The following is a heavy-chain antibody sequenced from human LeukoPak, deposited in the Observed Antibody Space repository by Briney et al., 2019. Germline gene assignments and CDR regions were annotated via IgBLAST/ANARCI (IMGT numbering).Heavy chain of an antibody. D-gene: IGHD2-2*01. CDR1: GFTFSSYA. CDR3: ANSYCSSTSCYDPYYYYYYGMDV. V-gene: IGHV3-23*01. CDR2: ISGSGGST. Sequence: PGGSLRLSCAASGFTFSSYAMSWVRQAPGKGLEWVSVISGSGGSTYYADSVKGRFTISRDNPKNTLYLQMNSLRAEDTAVYYCANSYCSSTSCYDPYYYYYYGMDVWGQGTTVTVSS. J-gene: IGHJ6*02.